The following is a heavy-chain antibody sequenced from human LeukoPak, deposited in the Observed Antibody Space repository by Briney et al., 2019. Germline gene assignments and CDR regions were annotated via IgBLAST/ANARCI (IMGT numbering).Heavy chain of an antibody. Sequence: GASVKVSCKVSGYTFTGYYMHLVRQAPGHGLEWMGWINPNSGGTNYAQKFQGRVTMTRDTSISTAYMELSRLRSDDTAVYYCARVFAYYYDSSGYEAVGHFDYWRQGTMVTVSS. CDR3: ARVFAYYYDSSGYEAVGHFDY. CDR2: INPNSGGT. CDR1: GYTFTGYY. V-gene: IGHV1-2*02. D-gene: IGHD3-22*01. J-gene: IGHJ4*02.